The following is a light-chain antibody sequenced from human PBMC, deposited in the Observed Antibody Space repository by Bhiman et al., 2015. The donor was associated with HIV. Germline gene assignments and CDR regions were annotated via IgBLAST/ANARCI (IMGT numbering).Light chain of an antibody. CDR2: DVT. Sequence: QSALTQPRSVSGSPGQSVTISCSGGSGGFGDYKFVSWFQQHPGKAPKLMIYDVTKRPSGVPDRFSGSTSGNTASLTISGLQPEDEADYYCSSYTSSSTYVFGTGTKVTVL. CDR1: SGGFGDYKF. CDR3: SSYTSSSTYV. J-gene: IGLJ1*01. V-gene: IGLV2-11*01.